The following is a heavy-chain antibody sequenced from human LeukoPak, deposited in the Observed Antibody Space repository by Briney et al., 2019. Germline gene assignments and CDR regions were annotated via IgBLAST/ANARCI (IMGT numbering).Heavy chain of an antibody. Sequence: GGSLXPSXAASGFTFSTXXXXXXXQAXGKGLXXXXNXXXDXXAKXXXDSVKGRXXXSXDXAKNSLSLQMNSLRAEDTAVYYCARHSDSSSGWYFDYWGQGTLVTVSS. V-gene: IGHV3-7*01. D-gene: IGHD6-19*01. CDR1: GFTFSTXX. CDR2: XXXDXXAK. J-gene: IGHJ4*02. CDR3: ARHSDSSSGWYFDY.